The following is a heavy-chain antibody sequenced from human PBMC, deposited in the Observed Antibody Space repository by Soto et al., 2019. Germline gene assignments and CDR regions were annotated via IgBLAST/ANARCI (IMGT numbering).Heavy chain of an antibody. J-gene: IGHJ4*02. CDR3: VSQRTTVTTPAYFDY. Sequence: SETLSLTCTVSGGSVTNSSYYWGWIRQPPGKGLEWIGSVYYRGRSYSKSSVKSRVTISVDTSKNRFSLSLNSVTASDTAVYFCVSQRTTVTTPAYFDYWGPGALVTVSS. CDR2: VYYRGRS. D-gene: IGHD4-17*01. V-gene: IGHV4-39*01. CDR1: GGSVTNSSYY.